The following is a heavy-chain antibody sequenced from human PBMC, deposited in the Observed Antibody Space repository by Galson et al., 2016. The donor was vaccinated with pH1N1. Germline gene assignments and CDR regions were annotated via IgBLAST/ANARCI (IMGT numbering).Heavy chain of an antibody. CDR2: IYYSGST. CDR3: ARNGNYYDSSGYYYSGVWAFDI. Sequence: TLSLTCTVSGGSISSGGYSWSWIRQHPGKGLEWIGYIYYSGSTYYNPSLKSRVTISVDTSKNQFSLKLSSVTAADTAVYYCARNGNYYDSSGYYYSGVWAFDIWGQGTMVTVSS. J-gene: IGHJ3*02. CDR1: GGSISSGGYS. V-gene: IGHV4-31*03. D-gene: IGHD3-22*01.